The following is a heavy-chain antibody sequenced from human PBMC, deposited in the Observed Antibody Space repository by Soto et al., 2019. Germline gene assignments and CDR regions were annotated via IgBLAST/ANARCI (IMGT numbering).Heavy chain of an antibody. CDR3: AGDVDTAMGDYYYYYYGMDV. V-gene: IGHV1-69*13. J-gene: IGHJ6*02. Sequence: SVKVSCKASGGTLSSYAISWVRQAPGQGLEWMGGIIPIFGTANYAQKFQGRVTITADESTSTAYMELSSLRSEDTAVYYCAGDVDTAMGDYYYYYYGMDVWGQGTTVTVS. CDR2: IIPIFGTA. CDR1: GGTLSSYA. D-gene: IGHD5-18*01.